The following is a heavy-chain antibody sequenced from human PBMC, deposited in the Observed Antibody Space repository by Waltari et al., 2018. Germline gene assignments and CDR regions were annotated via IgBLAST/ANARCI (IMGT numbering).Heavy chain of an antibody. Sequence: QVQLQESGPGLVKPSETLSLTCTVSGGSISSYYWSWIRPPPGKGLEWIGYIYYSGSTNYNPSLKSRVTISVDTSKNQFSLKLSSVTAADTAVYYCARDYGAAAGPYYYYGMDVWGQGTTVTVSS. CDR2: IYYSGST. CDR3: ARDYGAAAGPYYYYGMDV. V-gene: IGHV4-59*01. J-gene: IGHJ6*02. CDR1: GGSISSYY. D-gene: IGHD6-13*01.